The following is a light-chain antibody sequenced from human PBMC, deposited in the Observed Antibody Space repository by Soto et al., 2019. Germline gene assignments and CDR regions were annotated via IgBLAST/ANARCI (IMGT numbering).Light chain of an antibody. V-gene: IGLV1-47*01. CDR3: AAWDDSYGV. CDR2: RNN. Sequence: QSVLTQPPSASGTPGQRVTISCSGSSSNIGSNYVYWYQQLPGTAPKLLIYRNNQRPSGVPDRFSGSKSGTSASLAISGLRSEDEADYYCAAWDDSYGVFGGGTKLTVL. CDR1: SSNIGSNY. J-gene: IGLJ3*02.